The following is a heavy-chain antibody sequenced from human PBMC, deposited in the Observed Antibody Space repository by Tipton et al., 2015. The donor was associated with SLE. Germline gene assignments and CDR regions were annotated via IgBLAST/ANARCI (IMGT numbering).Heavy chain of an antibody. D-gene: IGHD2-15*01. CDR3: AGAWQGYCSGGTCYVLDY. CDR2: ISNSETT. V-gene: IGHV4-59*11. Sequence: TLSLTCDVSGGSISSHYWSWIRQAPGKGLEWIGYISNSETTNYNPSLKSRVTISVDTSKNQFSLKLRSVTAADTAVYYCAGAWQGYCSGGTCYVLDYWGQGTLVTVSS. CDR1: GGSISSHY. J-gene: IGHJ4*02.